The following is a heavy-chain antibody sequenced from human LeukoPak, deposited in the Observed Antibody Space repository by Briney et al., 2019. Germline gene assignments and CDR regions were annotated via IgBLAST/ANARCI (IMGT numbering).Heavy chain of an antibody. Sequence: ASVRVSCKASGYRFTDYSIHWVRQAPGQGLEWMGRINPNSGGTNYAQKFQGRVTMTRDTSISTAYMELSRLRSDDTAVYYCARLDSSGYTDAFDIWGQGTMVTVSS. CDR3: ARLDSSGYTDAFDI. CDR1: GYRFTDYS. J-gene: IGHJ3*02. CDR2: INPNSGGT. D-gene: IGHD3-22*01. V-gene: IGHV1-2*06.